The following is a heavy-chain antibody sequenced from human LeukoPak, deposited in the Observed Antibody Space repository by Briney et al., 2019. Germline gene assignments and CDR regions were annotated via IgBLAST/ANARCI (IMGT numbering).Heavy chain of an antibody. CDR1: GGSFSGYY. V-gene: IGHV4-34*01. J-gene: IGHJ4*02. D-gene: IGHD6-6*01. CDR2: INHSGST. Sequence: SETLSLTCAVYGGSFSGYYWSWIRQPPGKGLEWIGEINHSGSTNYNPSLKSRVTISVDTSKNQFSLQLSSVTAADTAVYYCASSEYSSSSNDYWVQGTLVTVSS. CDR3: ASSEYSSSSNDY.